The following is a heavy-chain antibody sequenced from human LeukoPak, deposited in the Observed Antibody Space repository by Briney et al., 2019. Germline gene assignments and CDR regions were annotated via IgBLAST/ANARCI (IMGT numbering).Heavy chain of an antibody. Sequence: SETLSLTCTVSGGSINNHYWSWIRQTAGKGLEWIGRIYTSGSTNYNPSLKSRVTMSVDTSNNQFSLKLTSVTAADAAVYYCARERRAWGEDFWGQGTLVTVSS. CDR3: ARERRAWGEDF. CDR1: GGSINNHY. D-gene: IGHD3-16*01. J-gene: IGHJ4*02. CDR2: IYTSGST. V-gene: IGHV4-4*07.